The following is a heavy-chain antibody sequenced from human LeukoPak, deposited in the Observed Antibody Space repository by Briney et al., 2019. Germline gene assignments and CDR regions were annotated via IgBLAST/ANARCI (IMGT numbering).Heavy chain of an antibody. Sequence: GGSLRLSCATSGFTFSNYEMNWVRQAPGKGLEWVANIKQDGGEKYYVDSVKGRFTISRDSAKTSLYLQMISLRAEDTAVYYCARHLSGVTGYTYGRGIDYWGQGTLVTVSS. J-gene: IGHJ4*02. CDR3: ARHLSGVTGYTYGRGIDY. D-gene: IGHD5-18*01. V-gene: IGHV3-7*01. CDR1: GFTFSNYE. CDR2: IKQDGGEK.